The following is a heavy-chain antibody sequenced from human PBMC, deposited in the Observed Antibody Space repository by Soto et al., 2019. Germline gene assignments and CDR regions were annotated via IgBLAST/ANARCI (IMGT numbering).Heavy chain of an antibody. J-gene: IGHJ3*02. CDR3: ARPLGAGAAAGRNAFEI. V-gene: IGHV4-34*01. D-gene: IGHD6-13*01. Sequence: QVQLQQWGAGLLKPSETLSLTCAVYGGSLSHYYWTWVRQPPGKGLEWIGEINDSGSTNYNPSLKSRVSIAVDTSKKQFSLKLSSLTAADTAVFYCARPLGAGAAAGRNAFEIWGQGTMVTVSS. CDR2: INDSGST. CDR1: GGSLSHYY.